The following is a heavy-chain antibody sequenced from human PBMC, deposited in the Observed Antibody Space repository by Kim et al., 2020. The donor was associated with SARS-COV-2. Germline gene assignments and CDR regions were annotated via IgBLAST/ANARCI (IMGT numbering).Heavy chain of an antibody. D-gene: IGHD3-10*01. CDR3: AKGGPMVQGLTYYFDY. V-gene: IGHV3-23*01. J-gene: IGHJ4*02. Sequence: DSVKGRFTITKDKSRNTLYLQMNSLRAEDSALYYGAKGGPMVQGLTYYFDYWGQGTLVTVSS.